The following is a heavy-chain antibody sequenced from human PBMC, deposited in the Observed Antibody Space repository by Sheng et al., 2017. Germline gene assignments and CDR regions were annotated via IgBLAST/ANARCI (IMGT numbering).Heavy chain of an antibody. CDR3: ARDSFDSKDYYYYMDV. Sequence: QVQLQESGPGLVKPSQTLSLTCTVSGGSISSGDYYWSWIRQPPGKGLEWIGYIYYSGSTYYNPSLKSRVTISVDTSKNQFSLKLSSVTAADTAVYYCARDSFDSKDYYYYMDVWGKGTTVTVSS. CDR2: IYYSGST. CDR1: GGSISSGDYY. J-gene: IGHJ6*03. V-gene: IGHV4-30-4*08. D-gene: IGHD2-15*01.